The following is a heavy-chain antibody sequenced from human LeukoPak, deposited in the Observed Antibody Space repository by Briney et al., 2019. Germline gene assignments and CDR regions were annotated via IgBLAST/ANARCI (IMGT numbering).Heavy chain of an antibody. V-gene: IGHV1-69*05. Sequence: ASVKVSCKASGGTFSSYAISWVRQAPGQGLEWMGGIIPIFGTANYAQKFQGRVTITTDESTSTAYMELSSLRSEDTAVHYCARMATAMVTGYYFDYWGQGTLVTVSS. CDR2: IIPIFGTA. D-gene: IGHD5-18*01. CDR1: GGTFSSYA. CDR3: ARMATAMVTGYYFDY. J-gene: IGHJ4*02.